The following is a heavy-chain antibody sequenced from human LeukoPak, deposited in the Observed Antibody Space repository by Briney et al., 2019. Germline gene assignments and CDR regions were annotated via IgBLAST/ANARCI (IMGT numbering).Heavy chain of an antibody. CDR2: IYPGDSDT. V-gene: IGHV5-51*01. J-gene: IGHJ3*02. D-gene: IGHD3-22*01. CDR1: GYSFTSYW. Sequence: GESLKISCKGSGYSFTSYWIGWVRQMPGKGLEWMGIIYPGDSDTRYSPSFQGQVTISADKSISTAYLQWSSLKASDTAMYYCARRRYYYDTSGPLFDIWGQGTMVTVSS. CDR3: ARRRYYYDTSGPLFDI.